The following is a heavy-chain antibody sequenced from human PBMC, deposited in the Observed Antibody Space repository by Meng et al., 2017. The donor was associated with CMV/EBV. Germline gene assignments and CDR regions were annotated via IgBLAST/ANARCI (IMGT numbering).Heavy chain of an antibody. D-gene: IGHD2-2*01. J-gene: IGHJ4*02. Sequence: GGSLRLSCAASGFTFSSYAMHWVRQAPGKGLEWVAVISYDGSNKYYADSVKGRFTISRDNSKNTLYLQMSSLRAEVTAVYYCASLSVPIIVVPAAMRPDYWGQGTLVTVSS. CDR1: GFTFSSYA. CDR3: ASLSVPIIVVPAAMRPDY. CDR2: ISYDGSNK. V-gene: IGHV3-30-3*01.